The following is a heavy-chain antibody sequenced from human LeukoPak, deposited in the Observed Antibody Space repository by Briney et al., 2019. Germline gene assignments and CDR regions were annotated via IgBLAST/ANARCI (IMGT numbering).Heavy chain of an antibody. CDR1: GFTFSDYG. V-gene: IGHV3-30*18. CDR2: TSRDGSAE. J-gene: IGHJ5*02. Sequence: GGSLRLSCAASGFTFSDYGMHWVRQAPGKGLEWVAMTSRDGSAEYYADSVKGRFTISRDNSKNTLYLQMNSLRPEDTAVYHCAKDLYGSGWYNYFDPWGQGALVIVSS. CDR3: AKDLYGSGWYNYFDP. D-gene: IGHD6-19*01.